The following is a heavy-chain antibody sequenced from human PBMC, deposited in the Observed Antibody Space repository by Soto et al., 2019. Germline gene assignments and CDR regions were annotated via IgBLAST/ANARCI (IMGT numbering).Heavy chain of an antibody. V-gene: IGHV4-34*01. CDR1: GVSFSGYY. D-gene: IGHD6-6*01. Sequence: SETLSLTCAVYGVSFSGYYWSWIRQPPGKGLEWIGEINHSGSTNYNPSLKSRVTISVDTSKNQFSLKLSSVTAADTAVYYCARVGEKAARLRGRFLNWFDPWGQGTLVTVSS. CDR3: ARVGEKAARLRGRFLNWFDP. CDR2: INHSGST. J-gene: IGHJ5*02.